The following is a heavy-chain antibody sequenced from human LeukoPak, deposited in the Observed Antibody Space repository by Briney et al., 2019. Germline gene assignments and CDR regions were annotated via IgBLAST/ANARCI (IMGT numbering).Heavy chain of an antibody. CDR1: GGSISSYY. CDR2: IDYSGNT. V-gene: IGHV4-59*12. D-gene: IGHD3-10*01. CDR3: ARPMGYYYYHYIDV. Sequence: SETLSLTCTVSGGSISSYYWSWIRQTPGKGLEWIGEIDYSGNTNYSPSLKSRVTISIDTSKNQFSLTVRSVTAADTGVYYCARPMGYYYYHYIDVWGRGTTVTVSS. J-gene: IGHJ6*03.